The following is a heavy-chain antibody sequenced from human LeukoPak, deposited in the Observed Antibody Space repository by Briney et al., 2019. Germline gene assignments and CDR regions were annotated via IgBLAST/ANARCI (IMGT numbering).Heavy chain of an antibody. CDR1: GYTFTSYD. CDR3: ARDSGFLEWLLPAYYFDY. D-gene: IGHD3-3*01. Sequence: ASVKVSCKASGYTFTSYDINWVRQATGQGLEWMGWMNPNSGNTGYAQKFQGRVTMTRNTSISTAYMELSSLRSEDTAVYYCARDSGFLEWLLPAYYFDYWGQGTLVTVSS. V-gene: IGHV1-8*01. CDR2: MNPNSGNT. J-gene: IGHJ4*02.